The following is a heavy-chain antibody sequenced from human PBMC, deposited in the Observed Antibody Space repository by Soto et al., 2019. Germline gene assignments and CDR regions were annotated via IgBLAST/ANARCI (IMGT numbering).Heavy chain of an antibody. Sequence: QVQLQESGPGLVKPSETLSLTCTVSGGSISSYYWNWIRQPPGKGLEWIGYIYYSGSTNYNPSLKSRVNISVDTSKNQFSLKLSSVTAADTAVYYCARRYGAAADFWGQGILVTVSS. J-gene: IGHJ4*02. CDR3: ARRYGAAADF. V-gene: IGHV4-59*08. CDR1: GGSISSYY. CDR2: IYYSGST. D-gene: IGHD6-13*01.